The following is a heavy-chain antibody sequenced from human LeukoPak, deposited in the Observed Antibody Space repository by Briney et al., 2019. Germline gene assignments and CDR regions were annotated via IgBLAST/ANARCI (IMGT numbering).Heavy chain of an antibody. CDR1: GGSISSGDCY. Sequence: SETLSLTCTVSGGSISSGDCYWSWIRQPPGKGLEWIGYIYYSGSTYYNPSLKSRVTISVDTSKNQFSLKLSSVTAADTAVYYCARDNTGWFDPWGQGTLVTVSS. CDR3: ARDNTGWFDP. J-gene: IGHJ5*02. D-gene: IGHD5-18*01. CDR2: IYYSGST. V-gene: IGHV4-30-4*01.